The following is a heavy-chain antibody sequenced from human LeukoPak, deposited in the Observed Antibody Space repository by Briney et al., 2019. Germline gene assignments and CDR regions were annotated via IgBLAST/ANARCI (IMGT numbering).Heavy chain of an antibody. CDR3: ARDPFYTSWYGAFDI. Sequence: RGSLRLSCAASGFTFSSYSVTWVRQAPGKGLEWVSSISNSGSYIYYADSVKGRFTISRDNAKNSLYLQMDSLRSEDTAVYFCARDPFYTSWYGAFDIWGQGTMVTVSS. D-gene: IGHD6-13*01. V-gene: IGHV3-21*01. J-gene: IGHJ3*02. CDR1: GFTFSSYS. CDR2: ISNSGSYI.